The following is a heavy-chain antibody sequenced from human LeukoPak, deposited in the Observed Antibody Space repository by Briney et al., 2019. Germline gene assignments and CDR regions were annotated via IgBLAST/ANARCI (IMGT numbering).Heavy chain of an antibody. CDR3: ARVGYCSGGSCYSGDY. V-gene: IGHV4-34*01. CDR1: GGSFSGYY. D-gene: IGHD2-15*01. J-gene: IGHJ4*02. Sequence: SETLSLTCAVYGGSFSGYYWSWIRQPPGKGLEWIGEINHSGSTNYNPSLKSRVTISVDTSKNQFSLKLSSVTAAGTAVYYCARVGYCSGGSCYSGDYWGQGTLVTVSS. CDR2: INHSGST.